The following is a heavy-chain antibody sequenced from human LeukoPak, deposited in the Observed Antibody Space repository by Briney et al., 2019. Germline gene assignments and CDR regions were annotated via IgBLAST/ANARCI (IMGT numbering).Heavy chain of an antibody. D-gene: IGHD3-10*01. CDR1: GGSFSGYY. CDR3: ARHKAFGSGSYSPYYFDY. V-gene: IGHV4-34*01. Sequence: SETLSLTCIVSGGSFSGYYWIWIRQPPGKGLEWIGEINQSGSTNYNPSLKSRVTISIDTSKSQFSLKLNSVTAADTAVYYCARHKAFGSGSYSPYYFDYWGQGTQVTASS. CDR2: INQSGST. J-gene: IGHJ4*02.